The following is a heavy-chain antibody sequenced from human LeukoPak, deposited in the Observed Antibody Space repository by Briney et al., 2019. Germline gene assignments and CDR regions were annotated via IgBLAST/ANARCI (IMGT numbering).Heavy chain of an antibody. V-gene: IGHV3-7*01. Sequence: GGSLTLSCAVSRFTFSNYWMNWVRQAPGKGLEWVANIMRDGSVTFYGDSVEGRFTISRHNAEHPLYLEVDSVIAEDTAVYLCARDDEYDSTRFYYVGLDPWGQETLVSVSS. CDR3: ARDDEYDSTRFYYVGLDP. D-gene: IGHD3-22*01. CDR1: RFTFSNYW. J-gene: IGHJ5*02. CDR2: IMRDGSVT.